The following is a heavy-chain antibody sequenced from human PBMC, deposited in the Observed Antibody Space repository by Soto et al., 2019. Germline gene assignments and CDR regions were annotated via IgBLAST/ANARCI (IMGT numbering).Heavy chain of an antibody. D-gene: IGHD2-15*01. Sequence: ALVKVSCKASGYSFTSYTVHWVRQAPGQSLEWMGWINAGNGNTKYSQKFQGRVTITRDTSASTAYMELSSLRSEDTAVYYCARDTDIVVVVAGSTYGMDVWGQGTTVTVSS. CDR3: ARDTDIVVVVAGSTYGMDV. CDR1: GYSFTSYT. V-gene: IGHV1-3*01. J-gene: IGHJ6*02. CDR2: INAGNGNT.